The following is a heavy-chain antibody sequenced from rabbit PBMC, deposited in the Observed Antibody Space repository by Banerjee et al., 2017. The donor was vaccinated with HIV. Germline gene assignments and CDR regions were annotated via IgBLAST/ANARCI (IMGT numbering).Heavy chain of an antibody. D-gene: IGHD2-1*01. V-gene: IGHV1S45*01. CDR3: ARDGGDWWSFSL. CDR1: GFSFSSSYW. J-gene: IGHJ4*01. CDR2: MNAGDDDKI. Sequence: QEQLVESGGGLVQPEGSLTLTCKASGFSFSSSYWICWVRQAPVTGLEWIACMNAGDDDKICYASWAKGRFTISKTSSTTVTLQMTSLTAADTATYFCARDGGDWWSFSLWGPGTLVTVS.